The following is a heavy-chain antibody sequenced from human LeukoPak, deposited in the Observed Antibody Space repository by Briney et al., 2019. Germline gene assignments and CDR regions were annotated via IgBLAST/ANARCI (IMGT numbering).Heavy chain of an antibody. J-gene: IGHJ4*02. CDR1: GGTFSSYA. Sequence: SVKVSCKASGGTFSSYAISWVRQAPGQGLEWMGGIIPIFGTANYAQKFQGRVTITTDESTSTAYMELSSLRSEDTAVYYCARGADRADMVPLFDYWGQGTLVTVSS. V-gene: IGHV1-69*05. D-gene: IGHD5-18*01. CDR3: ARGADRADMVPLFDY. CDR2: IIPIFGTA.